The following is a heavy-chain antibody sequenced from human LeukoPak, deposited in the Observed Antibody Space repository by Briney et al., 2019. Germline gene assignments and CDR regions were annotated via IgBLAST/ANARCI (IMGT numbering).Heavy chain of an antibody. CDR3: ARDAYYYDSSGYFYYFDY. Sequence: GGSLRLSYAASGFTFTSYSMNWVRQAPGKGLEWVSSISSSSSYIYYADSVKGRFTISRDNAKNSLYLQMNSLRAEDTAVYYCARDAYYYDSSGYFYYFDYWGQGTLVTVSS. D-gene: IGHD3-22*01. CDR2: ISSSSSYI. CDR1: GFTFTSYS. V-gene: IGHV3-21*01. J-gene: IGHJ4*02.